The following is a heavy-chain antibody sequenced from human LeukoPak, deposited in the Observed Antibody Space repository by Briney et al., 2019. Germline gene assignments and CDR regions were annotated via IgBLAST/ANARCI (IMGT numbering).Heavy chain of an antibody. CDR3: ARTGRDGYNFYYYYYMDV. V-gene: IGHV3-30*01. D-gene: IGHD5-24*01. CDR2: ISYDGSNK. CDR1: GFTFNSYA. Sequence: GRSLRLSYVASGFTFNSYAMHWVRQAPGKGLEWVAVISYDGSNKYYADSVKGRFTISRDNSKNTLNLEMNSLRTEDTAVYYCARTGRDGYNFYYYYYMDVWGKGTTVTVSS. J-gene: IGHJ6*03.